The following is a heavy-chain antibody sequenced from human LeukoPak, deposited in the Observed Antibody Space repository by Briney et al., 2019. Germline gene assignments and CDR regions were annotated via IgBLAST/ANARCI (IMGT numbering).Heavy chain of an antibody. V-gene: IGHV4-4*02. D-gene: IGHD3-22*01. Sequence: SETLSLTCAVSGGSISSSNWWSWVRQPPGKGLEWIGEIYHSGSTNYNPSLKSRVTISVDTSKNQFSLKLSSVTAADTAVYYCAREAPPYYYDSSGQIRGIWFYFDYWGQGTLVTVSS. CDR1: GGSISSSNW. CDR3: AREAPPYYYDSSGQIRGIWFYFDY. CDR2: IYHSGST. J-gene: IGHJ4*02.